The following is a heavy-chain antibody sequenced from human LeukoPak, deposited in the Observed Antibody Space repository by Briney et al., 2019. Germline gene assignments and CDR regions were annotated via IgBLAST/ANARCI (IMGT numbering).Heavy chain of an antibody. V-gene: IGHV1-8*01. CDR3: AREGVRWALSYGSGSLDF. D-gene: IGHD3-10*01. CDR2: MKPNTGQT. J-gene: IGHJ4*02. CDR1: GYTFSTYD. Sequence: ASVTVSCTTSGYTFSTYDIYWVRQATGPGLEFLGWMKPNTGQTGYEQKFQGRVTMTRNTSITTVYMELSNLRSEDTAVYYCAREGVRWALSYGSGSLDFWGQGAPVIVSS.